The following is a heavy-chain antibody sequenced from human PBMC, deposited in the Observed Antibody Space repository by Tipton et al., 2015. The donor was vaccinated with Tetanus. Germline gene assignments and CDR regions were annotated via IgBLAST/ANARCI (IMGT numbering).Heavy chain of an antibody. V-gene: IGHV4-34*01. CDR3: ATTEYSSGWYN. J-gene: IGHJ4*02. CDR1: GGSFSGYY. Sequence: TLSLTCAVYGGSFSGYYWSWIRQPPGKGLEWIGEINHSGSTNYNPSLKSRVTISVDTSKNQSSLKLSSVTTADTAAYYCATTEYSSGWYNWGQGTLVTVSS. CDR2: INHSGST. D-gene: IGHD6-19*01.